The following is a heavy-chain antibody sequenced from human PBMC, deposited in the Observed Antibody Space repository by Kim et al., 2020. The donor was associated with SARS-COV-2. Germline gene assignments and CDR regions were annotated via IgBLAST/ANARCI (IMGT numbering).Heavy chain of an antibody. CDR3: ARDHQYSVDY. J-gene: IGHJ4*02. D-gene: IGHD4-4*01. Sequence: SQTLSLTCVISGDNVSGDSVAWHWIRQSPSRGLEWLGRTYYRSKWYNDYAVSVKGRITISPDTSKNQFSLLVNSVTPEYTAVYYCARDHQYSVDYWGQGTLVTVSS. CDR2: TYYRSKWYN. CDR1: GDNVSGDSVA. V-gene: IGHV6-1*01.